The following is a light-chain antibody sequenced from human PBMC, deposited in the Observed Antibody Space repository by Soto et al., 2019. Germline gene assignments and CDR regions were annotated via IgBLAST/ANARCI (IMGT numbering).Light chain of an antibody. J-gene: IGLJ2*01. Sequence: QSVLTQPASVSGSPGQSITISCTGTSSDVGGYSYVFWYQHHPGKAPKLMIYEVNNRPAGVSDRFSGSKSGNTASLTISGLQAEDEADYYCSSHTSSNTVVFGGGTKLTVL. V-gene: IGLV2-14*01. CDR3: SSHTSSNTVV. CDR2: EVN. CDR1: SSDVGGYSY.